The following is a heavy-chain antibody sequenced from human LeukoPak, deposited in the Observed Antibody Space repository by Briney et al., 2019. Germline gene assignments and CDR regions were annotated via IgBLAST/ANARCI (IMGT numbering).Heavy chain of an antibody. J-gene: IGHJ4*02. CDR1: GGTFSSYA. CDR2: IIPIFGTA. D-gene: IGHD6-13*01. V-gene: IGHV1-69*05. Sequence: SVKVSCKASGGTFSSYAISWVRQAPGQGLEWMGGIIPIFGTANYAQKSQGRVTITTDESTSTAYMELSSLRSEDTAVYYCASEAAAGSYFDYWGQGTLVTVSS. CDR3: ASEAAAGSYFDY.